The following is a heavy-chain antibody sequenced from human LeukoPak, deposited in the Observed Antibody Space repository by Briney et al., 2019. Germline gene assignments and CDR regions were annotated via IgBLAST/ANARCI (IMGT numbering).Heavy chain of an antibody. CDR1: GFTFSSYG. CDR3: ARGVAVADDNWFDP. CDR2: ISYDGSNK. D-gene: IGHD6-19*01. J-gene: IGHJ5*02. Sequence: PGGSLRLSCAASGFTFSSYGMHWVRQAPGKGLEWVAVISYDGSNKYYADSVKGRFTISRDNSKNTLYLQMNSLRAEDTAVYYCARGVAVADDNWFDPWGQGTLVTVSS. V-gene: IGHV3-30*03.